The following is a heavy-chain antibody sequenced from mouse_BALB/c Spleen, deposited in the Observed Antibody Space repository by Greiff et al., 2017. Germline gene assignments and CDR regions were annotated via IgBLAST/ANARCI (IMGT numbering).Heavy chain of an antibody. CDR3: AREWIYYGNYYFAY. J-gene: IGHJ2*01. CDR1: GYTFTSYW. V-gene: IGHV1-7*01. D-gene: IGHD2-1*01. Sequence: QVQLQQSGAELAKPGASVKMSCKASGYTFTSYWMHWVKQRPGQGLEWIGYINPSTGYTEYNQKFKDKATLTADQSSSTAYMQLSSLKSEDSAVYYCAREWIYYGNYYFAYWGQGTTLTVSS. CDR2: INPSTGYT.